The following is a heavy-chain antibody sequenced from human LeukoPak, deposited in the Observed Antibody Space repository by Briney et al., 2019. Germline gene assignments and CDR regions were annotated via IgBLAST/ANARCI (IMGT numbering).Heavy chain of an antibody. Sequence: ASVKVSCKASGGTFSSYAISWVRQAPGQGLEWMGWISAYNGNTNYAQKLQGRVTMTTDTSTSTAYMELRSLRSDDTAVYYCARARGGYYDSEGAFDIWGQGTMVTVSS. V-gene: IGHV1-18*01. CDR3: ARARGGYYDSEGAFDI. J-gene: IGHJ3*02. D-gene: IGHD3-22*01. CDR2: ISAYNGNT. CDR1: GGTFSSYA.